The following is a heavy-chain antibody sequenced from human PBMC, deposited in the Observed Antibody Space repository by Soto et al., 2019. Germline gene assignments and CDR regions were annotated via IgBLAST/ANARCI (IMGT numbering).Heavy chain of an antibody. J-gene: IGHJ6*02. Sequence: HPGGSLRLSCAASGFTFSSYGMHWVRQAPGKGLEWVAVISYDGSNKYYADSVKGRFTISRDNSKNTLYLQMNSLRAEDTAVYYCAKDRLGGAPQSWIPYYYYGTDVWGQGTTVTVSS. V-gene: IGHV3-30*18. CDR1: GFTFSSYG. D-gene: IGHD1-26*01. CDR2: ISYDGSNK. CDR3: AKDRLGGAPQSWIPYYYYGTDV.